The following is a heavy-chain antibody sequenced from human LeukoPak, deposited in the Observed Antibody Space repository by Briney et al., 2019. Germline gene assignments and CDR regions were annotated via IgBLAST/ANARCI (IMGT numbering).Heavy chain of an antibody. CDR3: ARRRYSYGPDWYFDL. J-gene: IGHJ2*01. Sequence: GESLKISCKGSGYIFTDYWIGWVRQMPGKGLEWMGIIYPTDSRTIYSPSFQGQVTISADKSISTAYLQWSSLKASDTAMYYCARRRYSYGPDWYFDLWGRGTLVTVSS. V-gene: IGHV5-51*01. CDR1: GYIFTDYW. D-gene: IGHD5-18*01. CDR2: IYPTDSRT.